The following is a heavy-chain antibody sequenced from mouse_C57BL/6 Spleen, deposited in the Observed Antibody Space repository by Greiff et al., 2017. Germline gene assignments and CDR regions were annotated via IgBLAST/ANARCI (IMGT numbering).Heavy chain of an antibody. D-gene: IGHD1-1*01. CDR1: GYTFTSYW. Sequence: QVQLQQPGAELVKPGASVKLSCKASGYTFTSYWMQWVNQRPGQGLEWIGEIDPSDSYTNYNQKFKGKATLTVDTSSSTAYMQLSSLTSEDSAVYYCARAERAGSSVLDWYFDVWGTGTTVTVSS. V-gene: IGHV1-50*01. J-gene: IGHJ1*03. CDR2: IDPSDSYT. CDR3: ARAERAGSSVLDWYFDV.